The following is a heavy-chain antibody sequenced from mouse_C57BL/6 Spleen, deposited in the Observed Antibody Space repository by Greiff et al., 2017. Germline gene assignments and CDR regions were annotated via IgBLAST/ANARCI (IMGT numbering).Heavy chain of an antibody. CDR1: GFTFSDYG. J-gene: IGHJ1*03. Sequence: EVQRVESGGGLVKPGGSLKLSCAASGFTFSDYGMHWVRQAPEKGLEWVAYISSGSSTIYYADTVKGRFTISRDNAKNTLFLQMTSLRSEDTAVYYCARGLTGTLYWYFDVWGTGTTVTVSS. V-gene: IGHV5-17*01. CDR2: ISSGSSTI. D-gene: IGHD4-1*01. CDR3: ARGLTGTLYWYFDV.